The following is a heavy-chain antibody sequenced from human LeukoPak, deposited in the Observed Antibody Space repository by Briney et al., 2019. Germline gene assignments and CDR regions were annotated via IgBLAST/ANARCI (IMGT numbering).Heavy chain of an antibody. J-gene: IGHJ4*02. CDR1: GFTFTSYH. Sequence: ASVTVSCTASGFTFTSYHMHWLRQAPGQGLEYMGIISPTGDSTTYSQKFQGRLTMTRDTSTSTVYMELSSLRSEDTAIYYCARNMAGTDYWGQGTLVTVSS. CDR2: ISPTGDST. V-gene: IGHV1-46*01. D-gene: IGHD6-19*01. CDR3: ARNMAGTDY.